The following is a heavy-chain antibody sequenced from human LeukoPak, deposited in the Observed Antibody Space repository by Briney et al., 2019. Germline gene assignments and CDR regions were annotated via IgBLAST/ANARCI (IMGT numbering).Heavy chain of an antibody. CDR3: ARALWFGELSWFDP. V-gene: IGHV1-46*01. D-gene: IGHD3-10*01. Sequence: GASVKVSCKASGYTFTSYYMHWVRQAPGQGLEWMGIINLSGGTTYYAQKFQGRVTMTNDMSTSTVYMELSSLRSEDTAVYYCARALWFGELSWFDPWGQGTLVTVSS. CDR1: GYTFTSYY. J-gene: IGHJ5*02. CDR2: INLSGGTT.